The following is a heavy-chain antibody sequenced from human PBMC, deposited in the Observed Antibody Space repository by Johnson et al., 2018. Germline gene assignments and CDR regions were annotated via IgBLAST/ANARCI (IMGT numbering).Heavy chain of an antibody. CDR2: ISGSGDNT. CDR1: GFTFSNYA. V-gene: IGHV3-23*04. CDR3: AKDRCIRGSCYPHRFDL. Sequence: VQLVESGGGLVQPGGSLRVSCVGSGFTFSNYAMSWVRQAPGKGLEWVSGISGSGDNTYYAESVKGRFTVSRANSMNTLYLQMNSLRGEDTAVYFCAKDRCIRGSCYPHRFDLWGRDTLVTVSS. J-gene: IGHJ2*01. D-gene: IGHD2-15*01.